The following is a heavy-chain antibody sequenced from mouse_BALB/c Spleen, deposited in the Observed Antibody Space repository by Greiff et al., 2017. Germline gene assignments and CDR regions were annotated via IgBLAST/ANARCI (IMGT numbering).Heavy chain of an antibody. Sequence: LQQPGSELVRPGASVKLSCKASGYTFTSYWMHWVQQRHGQGLEWIGNIYPGSGSTNYDEKFKSKGTLTVDTSSSTAYMQLSSLTSEDSAVYYCTIYYDYDWFAYGGQGTLVTVSA. CDR1: GYTFTSYW. V-gene: IGHV1S22*01. D-gene: IGHD2-4*01. J-gene: IGHJ3*01. CDR3: TIYYDYDWFAY. CDR2: IYPGSGST.